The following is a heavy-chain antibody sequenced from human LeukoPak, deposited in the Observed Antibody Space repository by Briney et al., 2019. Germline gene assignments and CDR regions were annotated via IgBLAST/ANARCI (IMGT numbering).Heavy chain of an antibody. Sequence: ASVKVSCKASGYTFTNYGISWVRQAPGQGLEWMGWITPYKGDTNYAQKVQDRVTMTADTSTNTAYMELRSLRADDTAVYYCARNGQQVRYFQHWGQGTLVTVSS. CDR3: ARNGQQVRYFQH. V-gene: IGHV1-18*01. CDR2: ITPYKGDT. J-gene: IGHJ1*01. D-gene: IGHD6-13*01. CDR1: GYTFTNYG.